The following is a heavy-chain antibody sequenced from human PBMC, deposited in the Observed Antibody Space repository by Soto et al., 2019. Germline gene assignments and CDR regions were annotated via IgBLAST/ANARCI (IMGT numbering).Heavy chain of an antibody. J-gene: IGHJ3*02. CDR3: ARDSTAYYDKAFDI. V-gene: IGHV3-7*01. CDR1: EFTFSSYW. D-gene: IGHD3-22*01. Sequence: PGGSLRLSCAASEFTFSSYWMSWVRQAPGKGLEWVANIKQDGSEKYYVDSVKGRFTISRDNAKNSLYLQMNSLRAEDTAVYYCARDSTAYYDKAFDIWGQGTMVTVSS. CDR2: IKQDGSEK.